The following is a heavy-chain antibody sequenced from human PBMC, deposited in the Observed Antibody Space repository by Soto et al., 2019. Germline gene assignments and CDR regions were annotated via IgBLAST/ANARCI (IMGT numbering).Heavy chain of an antibody. V-gene: IGHV3-49*03. CDR1: GFTFGDYA. D-gene: IGHD4-17*01. CDR3: TRDPSTGYGVRGGGDY. J-gene: IGHJ4*02. CDR2: IRSKAYGGTT. Sequence: EVQLVESGGGLVQPGRSLRLSCTASGFTFGDYAMRWFRQAPGKGLEWVGFIRSKAYGGTTEYAASVKGRFTISRDDYKSIAYLQMNSLKTEDTAVYYCTRDPSTGYGVRGGGDYWGQGTLVTVSS.